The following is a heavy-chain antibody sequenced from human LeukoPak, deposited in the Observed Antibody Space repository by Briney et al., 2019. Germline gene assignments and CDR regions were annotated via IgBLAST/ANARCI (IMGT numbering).Heavy chain of an antibody. CDR1: GFTFSWYS. J-gene: IGHJ4*02. D-gene: IGHD6-13*01. Sequence: GGSLRLSCAASGFTFSWYSMNWVRQAPGEGLEWVSYISGSSNTIYYSDSVKGRFTISRDNAQNSLYLQMNSLRAEDTAVYYCARVSSSWHYFDYWGQGTLVTVSS. CDR2: ISGSSNTI. CDR3: ARVSSSWHYFDY. V-gene: IGHV3-48*01.